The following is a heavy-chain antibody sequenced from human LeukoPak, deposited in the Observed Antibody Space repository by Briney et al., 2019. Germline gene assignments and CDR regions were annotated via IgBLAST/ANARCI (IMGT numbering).Heavy chain of an antibody. CDR3: ARGGRPDY. J-gene: IGHJ4*02. CDR2: ITNSGNSK. Sequence: GGSLRLSCAASEFTFSSYSMNWVRQAPGKGLEWVSYITNSGNSKSYADSVKGRFTISRDNTKNTLYLQMNSLRVEDTAVYYCARGGRPDYWGQGTLVTVSS. V-gene: IGHV3-48*01. D-gene: IGHD3-10*01. CDR1: EFTFSSYS.